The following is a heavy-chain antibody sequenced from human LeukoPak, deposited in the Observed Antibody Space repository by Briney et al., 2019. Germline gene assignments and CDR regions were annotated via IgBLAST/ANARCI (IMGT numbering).Heavy chain of an antibody. CDR2: IYYSGST. D-gene: IGHD6-13*01. V-gene: IGHV4-59*01. CDR1: GGSISSYY. Sequence: SETLSLTCTVSGGSISSYYWSWIRQPPGKGLEWIGYIYYSGSTNYNPSLKSRVTISVDTSKNQFSLKLSSVTAADTAVYYCARAGIAAAEAVLDYWGQGTLVTVSS. J-gene: IGHJ4*02. CDR3: ARAGIAAAEAVLDY.